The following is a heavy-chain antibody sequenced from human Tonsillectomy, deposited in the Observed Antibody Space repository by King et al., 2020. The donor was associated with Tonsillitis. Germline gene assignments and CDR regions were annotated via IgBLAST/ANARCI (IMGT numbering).Heavy chain of an antibody. CDR2: ISYDGSNK. CDR1: GFTFSNNA. CDR3: ARSAYCTNGVCFDHFDY. D-gene: IGHD2-8*01. J-gene: IGHJ4*02. V-gene: IGHV3-30*04. Sequence: QVQLVESGGGVVQPGRSLRLSCAASGFTFSNNAMHWVRQAPGKGLEWVAVISYDGSNKYYADSVKGQFTISRDNSKNTLYLQMNSLRAEDTAVYYCARSAYCTNGVCFDHFDYWGQGTLVTVSS.